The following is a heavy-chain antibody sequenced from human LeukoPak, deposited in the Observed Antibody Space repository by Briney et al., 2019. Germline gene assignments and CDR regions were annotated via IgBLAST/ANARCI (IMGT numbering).Heavy chain of an antibody. CDR1: GFTFSSYW. Sequence: GGPLRLSCAASGFTFSSYWMSWVRQAPGKGLEWVANIKQDGSEKYYVDSVKGRFTISRDNAKNSLYLQMNSLRAEDTAVYYCARAVSYDSSGYYRGGYFDYWGQGTLVTVSS. CDR2: IKQDGSEK. CDR3: ARAVSYDSSGYYRGGYFDY. V-gene: IGHV3-7*01. D-gene: IGHD3-22*01. J-gene: IGHJ4*02.